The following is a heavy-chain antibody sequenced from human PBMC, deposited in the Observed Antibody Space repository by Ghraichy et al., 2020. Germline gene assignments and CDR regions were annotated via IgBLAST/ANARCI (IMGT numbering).Heavy chain of an antibody. D-gene: IGHD1-14*01. V-gene: IGHV4-59*08. CDR2: IRYNGFT. Sequence: SETLSLTCTVSGGSISGYNWNWIRQSPGKGLEWIGYIRYNGFTNYSPSLKNRVTMSVDTSKNQFSLSLTSVTAADTAVYYCARPYNAGREFEFGYWGQGILVTVSS. J-gene: IGHJ4*02. CDR3: ARPYNAGREFEFGY. CDR1: GGSISGYN.